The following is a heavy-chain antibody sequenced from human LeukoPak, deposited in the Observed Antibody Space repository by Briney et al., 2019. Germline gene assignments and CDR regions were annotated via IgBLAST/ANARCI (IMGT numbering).Heavy chain of an antibody. CDR2: IYHSGST. CDR1: GYSMSSGYY. CDR3: ARDRNLYTSILTFDY. D-gene: IGHD1-14*01. V-gene: IGHV4-38-2*02. Sequence: SETLSLTCSVSGYSMSSGYYWGWIRPPPGQGLEWIGSIYHSGSTYHNPSLKSRVTISVDTSKNQFSLNLSSVTAADTAVYYCARDRNLYTSILTFDYWGQGTLVTVSS. J-gene: IGHJ4*02.